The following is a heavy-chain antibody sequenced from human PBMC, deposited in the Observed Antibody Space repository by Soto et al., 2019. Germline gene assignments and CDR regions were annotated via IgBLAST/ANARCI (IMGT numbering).Heavy chain of an antibody. J-gene: IGHJ4*02. CDR3: ARGAADTAMVDS. V-gene: IGHV4-59*01. Sequence: KASETLSLTCTVSGGSIRSYYWTWIRQPPGKGLEWLGYIFYSGSTFYNPSLKSRVTISIHTSKSQFSLQLTSVTVADTAVYYCARGAADTAMVDSWGQGTLVTVSS. D-gene: IGHD5-18*01. CDR2: IFYSGST. CDR1: GGSIRSYY.